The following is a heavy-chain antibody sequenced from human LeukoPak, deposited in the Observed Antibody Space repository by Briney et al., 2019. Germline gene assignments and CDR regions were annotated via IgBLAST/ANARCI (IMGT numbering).Heavy chain of an antibody. D-gene: IGHD5-18*01. CDR3: ARQAYTYAPFDY. Sequence: GESLEISCKGSGYRFNNYWNGWVRQMSGKGLEWRGIIYPGDSDTRYSPSFQGQVTISADRSISTAYLQWSSLKASDTAMYYCARQAYTYAPFDYWGQGTLVTVSS. J-gene: IGHJ4*02. CDR2: IYPGDSDT. V-gene: IGHV5-51*01. CDR1: GYRFNNYW.